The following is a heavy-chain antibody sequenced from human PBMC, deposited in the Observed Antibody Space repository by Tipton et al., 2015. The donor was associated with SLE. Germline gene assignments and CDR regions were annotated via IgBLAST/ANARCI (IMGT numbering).Heavy chain of an antibody. Sequence: SLRLSCAASGFNFDNYGMSWVRQAPGKGLEWVSAISGSGVDPYYADSVKGRFTISRDNSKNTLYLQMNSLRAEDTAVYYCAKGGPIAAAGTDFDYWGQGTLVTVSS. J-gene: IGHJ4*02. CDR2: ISGSGVDP. CDR3: AKGGPIAAAGTDFDY. V-gene: IGHV3-23*01. CDR1: GFNFDNYG. D-gene: IGHD6-13*01.